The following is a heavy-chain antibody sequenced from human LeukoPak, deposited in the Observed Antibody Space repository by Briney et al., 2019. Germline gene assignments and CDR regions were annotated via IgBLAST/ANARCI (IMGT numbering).Heavy chain of an antibody. CDR1: GYTFTGYY. V-gene: IGHV1-2*02. J-gene: IGHJ4*02. D-gene: IGHD3-22*01. CDR3: ARELREYYYDSSGFHFDY. CDR2: INPNSGGT. Sequence: ASVKVSCKASGYTFTGYYMHWVRQAPGQGLEWMGWINPNSGGTNYAQKFQGRVTMTRDMSTSTVYMELSSLRSEDTAVYYCARELREYYYDSSGFHFDYWGQGTLVTVSS.